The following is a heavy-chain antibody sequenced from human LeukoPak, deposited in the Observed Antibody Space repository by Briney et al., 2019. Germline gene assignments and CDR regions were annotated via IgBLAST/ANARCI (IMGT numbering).Heavy chain of an antibody. CDR1: GFTLSSYA. J-gene: IGHJ4*02. Sequence: AGTLRLSCAASGFTLSSYAMSWVRQAPGKGLEWVSAISGSGGSTYYADSVKGRFTISRDNSKNTLYLQMNSLGAEDTAVYYCAKARVGATGDYFDYWGQGTLVTVSS. CDR2: ISGSGGST. V-gene: IGHV3-23*01. D-gene: IGHD1-26*01. CDR3: AKARVGATGDYFDY.